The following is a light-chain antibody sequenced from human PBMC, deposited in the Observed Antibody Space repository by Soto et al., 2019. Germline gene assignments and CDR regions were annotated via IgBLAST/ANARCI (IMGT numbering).Light chain of an antibody. CDR1: SSDFGSYNL. CDR3: SSYTSSSTLVV. CDR2: EGT. V-gene: IGLV2-14*02. Sequence: QSALTQPASVSGSPGQSITISCTGTSSDFGSYNLVSWFQQLPGKVPKLIIYEGTKRPSGVSNRFSGSKSGNTASLTISGLQAEDEADYYCSSYTSSSTLVVFGTGTKVTVL. J-gene: IGLJ1*01.